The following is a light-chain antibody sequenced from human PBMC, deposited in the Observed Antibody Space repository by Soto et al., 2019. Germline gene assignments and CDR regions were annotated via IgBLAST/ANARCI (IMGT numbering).Light chain of an antibody. Sequence: EIAMTQSPATLPVSTGERATLSYRASHSVDRTLAWYQQKPGQAPRLHIYGASTSATGNPAMVSGTGSATEVTLTSSSLQSEDAAVYYCQQYDKWPLTFGGGTKVELK. CDR3: QQYDKWPLT. J-gene: IGKJ4*01. CDR2: GAS. CDR1: HSVDRT. V-gene: IGKV3-15*01.